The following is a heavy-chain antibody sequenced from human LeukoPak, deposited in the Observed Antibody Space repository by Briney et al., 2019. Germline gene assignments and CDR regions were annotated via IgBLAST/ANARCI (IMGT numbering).Heavy chain of an antibody. V-gene: IGHV3-21*01. CDR2: ISSSSSYI. Sequence: GGSLRLSCAASGFTFSSHSMNWVRQAPGKGLEWVSSISSSSSYIYYADSVKGRFTISRDNAKNSLYLQMNSLRAEDTAVYYCARESKSSRNFDYWGQGTLVTVSS. CDR3: ARESKSSRNFDY. CDR1: GFTFSSHS. J-gene: IGHJ4*02.